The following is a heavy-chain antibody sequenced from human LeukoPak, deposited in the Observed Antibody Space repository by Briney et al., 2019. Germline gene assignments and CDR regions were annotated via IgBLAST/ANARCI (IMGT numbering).Heavy chain of an antibody. Sequence: PSETLSLTCTVSGGSITSGSYYWSWIRQPAGKGLEWIGRFYPSGGTNYNPSLKSRVTISVDTSKNQFSLKLSSVTAADTAVYYCARGSTNLVVPWFDPWGQGTLVTVSS. CDR2: FYPSGGT. CDR3: ARGSTNLVVPWFDP. D-gene: IGHD2-15*01. V-gene: IGHV4-61*02. J-gene: IGHJ5*02. CDR1: GGSITSGSYY.